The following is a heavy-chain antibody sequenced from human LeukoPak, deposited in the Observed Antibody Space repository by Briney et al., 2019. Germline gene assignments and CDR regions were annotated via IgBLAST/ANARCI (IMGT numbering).Heavy chain of an antibody. CDR3: AKSSSIAARSAPPKYFDY. D-gene: IGHD6-6*01. CDR2: ISYDGSNK. J-gene: IGHJ4*02. V-gene: IGHV3-30*18. Sequence: GGSLRLSCAASGFTFSSYGMHWVRQAPGKGLEWVAVISYDGSNKYYADSVKGRFTISRDNSKNTLYLQMNSLRAEDTAVYYCAKSSSIAARSAPPKYFDYWGQGTLVTVSS. CDR1: GFTFSSYG.